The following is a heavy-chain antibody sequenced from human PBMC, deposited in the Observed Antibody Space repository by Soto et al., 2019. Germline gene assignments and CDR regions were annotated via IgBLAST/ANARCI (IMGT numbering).Heavy chain of an antibody. CDR3: AKAGGATIFVARTLDY. V-gene: IGHV3-23*01. CDR2: ISGSGGST. J-gene: IGHJ4*02. D-gene: IGHD3-3*01. CDR1: GFTFSSYA. Sequence: GGSLRLSCAASGFTFSSYAMSWVRQAPGKGLEWVSAISGSGGSTYYADSVKGRFTISRDNSKNTLYLQMNSLRAEDTAVYYCAKAGGATIFVARTLDYWGQGTLVTVSS.